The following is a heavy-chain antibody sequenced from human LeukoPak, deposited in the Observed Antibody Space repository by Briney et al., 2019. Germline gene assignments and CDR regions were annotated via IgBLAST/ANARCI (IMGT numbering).Heavy chain of an antibody. CDR3: ARASSYNDATRYNPSWFGP. J-gene: IGHJ5*02. CDR1: GGPFSGFF. Sequence: SETLSLTCADYGGPFSGFFWSWIRQPPGKGLEWIGEINHSGSTNYNPSLKSRVTISIDTSKKQFSLKLTSVTSADTVLYYCARASSYNDATRYNPSWFGPWGQGSQVTVSS. D-gene: IGHD3-10*01. CDR2: INHSGST. V-gene: IGHV4-34*01.